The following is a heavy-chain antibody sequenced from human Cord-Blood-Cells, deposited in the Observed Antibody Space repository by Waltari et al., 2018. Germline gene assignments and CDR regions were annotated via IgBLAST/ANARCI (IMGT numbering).Heavy chain of an antibody. CDR1: GYSCSRGYY. CDR3: ARVPLLTGASDY. CDR2: IYHSGGN. V-gene: IGHV4-38-2*01. J-gene: IGHJ4*02. D-gene: IGHD1-20*01. Sequence: QVQLQESGPGLVKPSETLYLTCAVSGYSCSRGYYWCWTRQPPGKGLEWIGSIYHSGGNYYNPSLKSRVTISVDTSKNQFSLKLSSVTAADTAVYYCARVPLLTGASDYWGQGTLVTVSS.